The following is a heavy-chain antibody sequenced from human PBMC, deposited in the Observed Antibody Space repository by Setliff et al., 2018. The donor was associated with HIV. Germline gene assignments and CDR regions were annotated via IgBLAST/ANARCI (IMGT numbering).Heavy chain of an antibody. Sequence: ASVKVSCKTSGYTFTKYGITWVRQAPGQGPEWMGWLNPTSGNTGSAQRFQGRVTMTRNTSISIAYMELSNLRSEDTAVYYCARGAPGRSCSGGSCSYFDYWGQGTLVTVSS. CDR1: GYTFTKYG. V-gene: IGHV1-8*01. J-gene: IGHJ4*02. D-gene: IGHD2-15*01. CDR2: LNPTSGNT. CDR3: ARGAPGRSCSGGSCSYFDY.